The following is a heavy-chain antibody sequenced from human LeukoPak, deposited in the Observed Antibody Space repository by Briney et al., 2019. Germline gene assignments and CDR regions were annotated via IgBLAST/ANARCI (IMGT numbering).Heavy chain of an antibody. D-gene: IGHD3-10*01. CDR2: IYTSGST. J-gene: IGHJ6*02. CDR1: GGSISSYY. Sequence: SETLSLTCTVSGGSISSYYWSWIRQPAGKGLEWIGRIYTSGSTNYNPSLKSRVTMSVDTFKNQLSLKLSSVTAADTAVYYCARSSDSLYYYYGMDVWGQGTTVTVSS. V-gene: IGHV4-4*07. CDR3: ARSSDSLYYYYGMDV.